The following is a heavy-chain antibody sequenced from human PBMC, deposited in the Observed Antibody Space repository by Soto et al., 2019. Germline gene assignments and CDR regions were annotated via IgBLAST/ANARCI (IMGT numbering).Heavy chain of an antibody. V-gene: IGHV4-34*01. CDR2: INHGGST. Sequence: SETLSLTCAVYGGSFSGYYWSWIRQPPGKGLEWIGEINHGGSTNYNPSLKSRVTIPVDTSKNQFSLKLSSVTAADTAVYYCARGRAGKNRYCSGGSCYHYYYYMDVWGKGTTVTVSS. CDR1: GGSFSGYY. D-gene: IGHD2-15*01. CDR3: ARGRAGKNRYCSGGSCYHYYYYMDV. J-gene: IGHJ6*03.